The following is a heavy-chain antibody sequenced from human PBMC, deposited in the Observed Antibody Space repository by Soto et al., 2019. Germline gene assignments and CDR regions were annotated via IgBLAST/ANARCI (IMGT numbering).Heavy chain of an antibody. Sequence: SVKVSCKASGVSFGNYAVNGLRQAPGQGFEWMGTTIPIFGSSNYAQNFHGRLTITAEKSSGTAYMDLSSLRSEDTAVYYCARDSLGGGLLGVLDVWG. J-gene: IGHJ6*02. CDR1: GVSFGNYA. V-gene: IGHV1-69*06. CDR3: ARDSLGGGLLGVLDV. CDR2: TIPIFGSS. D-gene: IGHD1-26*01.